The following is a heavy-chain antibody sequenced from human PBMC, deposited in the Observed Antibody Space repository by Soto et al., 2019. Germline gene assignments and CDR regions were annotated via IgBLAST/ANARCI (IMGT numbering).Heavy chain of an antibody. CDR2: ISHDGYKK. CDR1: GFTFSSHA. CDR3: ARDRYSAWLVPDY. D-gene: IGHD3-16*02. Sequence: QVQLVESGGGVVQPGRSLRLSCAASGFTFSSHAMHWVRQAPGKGLEWVAVISHDGYKKNYADSVKGRFTISRDKSKNTLYLQMNSLTTEDTAVYYCARDRYSAWLVPDYWGQGTLVTVSS. V-gene: IGHV3-30-3*01. J-gene: IGHJ4*02.